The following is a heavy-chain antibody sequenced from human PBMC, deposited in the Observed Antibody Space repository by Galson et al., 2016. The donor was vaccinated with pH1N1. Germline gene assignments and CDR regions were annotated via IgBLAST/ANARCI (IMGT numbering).Heavy chain of an antibody. CDR1: GFTFSNYW. D-gene: IGHD5-24*01. CDR3: ARPRRDGYNEDSYYFDY. V-gene: IGHV3-74*03. J-gene: IGHJ4*02. CDR2: INTDGTRA. Sequence: SLRLSCAASGFTFSNYWINWVRQVPGKGLVWVSRINTDGTRATYADSVKGRFVISRDNAKNTLYLQMNSLRAEDTAVYYCARPRRDGYNEDSYYFDYWGQGTLVTVSS.